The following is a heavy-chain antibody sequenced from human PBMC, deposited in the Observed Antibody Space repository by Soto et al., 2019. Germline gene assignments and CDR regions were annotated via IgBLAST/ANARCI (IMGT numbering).Heavy chain of an antibody. J-gene: IGHJ5*02. V-gene: IGHV1-3*01. CDR1: GYTFTSYA. CDR3: ARDLGLQCHIWFDP. Sequence: QVQLVQSGAEVKKPGASVKVSCKASGYTFTSYAMHWVRQAPGQRLEWMGWINAGNGNTKYSQKFQGRGTITRDTPASTAYIELSSLRSEDRAVYYCARDLGLQCHIWFDPWGQGTLVTVCS. D-gene: IGHD4-4*01. CDR2: INAGNGNT.